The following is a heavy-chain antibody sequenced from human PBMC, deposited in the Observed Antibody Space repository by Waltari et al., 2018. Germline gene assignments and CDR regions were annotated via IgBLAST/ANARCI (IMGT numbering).Heavy chain of an antibody. V-gene: IGHV1-69*01. J-gene: IGHJ4*02. D-gene: IGHD3-3*01. Sequence: QVQLVQSGAEVTKPGSSVTVSCNASGGPFSSSAISWVRQAPGQGLEWMGGIIPIFGTANYAQKFQGRVTITADESTSTAYMELSSLRSEDTAVYYCARAANFWSGYYEGDDYWGQGTLVTVSS. CDR1: GGPFSSSA. CDR3: ARAANFWSGYYEGDDY. CDR2: IIPIFGTA.